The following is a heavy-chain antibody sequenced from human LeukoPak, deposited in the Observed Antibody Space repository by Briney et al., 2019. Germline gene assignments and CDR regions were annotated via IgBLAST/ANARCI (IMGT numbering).Heavy chain of an antibody. D-gene: IGHD3-10*01. CDR3: ARGGWAYYYGSESSREYYYYGLDV. J-gene: IGHJ6*02. V-gene: IGHV4-34*01. CDR2: INHSGRP. Sequence: SETLSLTCAVYGGFFSSYYWSWLRQPTGKGREWIGEINHSGRPNYNPSLKSQVTISVDASKNQFSLKLSSVTAADTAVYDCARGGWAYYYGSESSREYYYYGLDVWGQGTTVTVSS. CDR1: GGFFSSYY.